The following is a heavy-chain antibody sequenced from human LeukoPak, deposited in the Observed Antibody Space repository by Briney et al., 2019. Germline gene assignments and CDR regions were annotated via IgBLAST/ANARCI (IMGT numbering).Heavy chain of an antibody. Sequence: PGGSLRLSCAASGFTFSTYNMNWVRQAPGKGLEWISYINADSSTIQYADSVRGRFTTSRDNAKNPLYLQMNSLRAEDTAVYYCVRDNSRGQSLGVIYWGQGSLVTVSS. D-gene: IGHD3-22*01. CDR3: VRDNSRGQSLGVIY. V-gene: IGHV3-48*01. J-gene: IGHJ4*02. CDR1: GFTFSTYN. CDR2: INADSSTI.